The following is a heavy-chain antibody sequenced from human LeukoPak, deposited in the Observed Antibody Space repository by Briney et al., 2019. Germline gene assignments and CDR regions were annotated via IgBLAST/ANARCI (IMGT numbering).Heavy chain of an antibody. D-gene: IGHD1-1*01. CDR1: GYTFTSYA. J-gene: IGHJ5*02. Sequence: GASVKVSCKASGYTFTSYAMHWVRQAPGQRLEWMGWINAGNGNTKYSQEFQGRVTITRDTSASTAYMELSSLRSEDMAVYYCARGPGAHNWNARRPSDNWFDPWGQGTLVTVSS. V-gene: IGHV1-3*03. CDR3: ARGPGAHNWNARRPSDNWFDP. CDR2: INAGNGNT.